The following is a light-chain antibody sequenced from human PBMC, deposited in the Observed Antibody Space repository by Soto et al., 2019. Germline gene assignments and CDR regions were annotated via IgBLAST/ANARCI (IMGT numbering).Light chain of an antibody. CDR1: SIDIGNYNY. V-gene: IGLV2-8*01. CDR2: DVG. Sequence: QSALTQPPSASGSPGQSVTISSTGTSIDIGNYNYVSWYQQHPGEVPKLIIYDVGKRPSGVPDRFSGSKSGNTASLTVSGLQAEDEADYYCSSRAGYNNPVVFGTGTKLTVL. J-gene: IGLJ1*01. CDR3: SSRAGYNNPVV.